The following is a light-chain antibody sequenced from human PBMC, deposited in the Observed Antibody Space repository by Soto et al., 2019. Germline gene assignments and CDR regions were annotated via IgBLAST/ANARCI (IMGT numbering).Light chain of an antibody. Sequence: ENLLTQSPDTLALAPGDTATLSCRASQTVDSNYVAWYQQRPGQPPRLLVSGPSVRAAGTPDRFSGRGSGTDFTLTISRLEPEDFAVYYCHQYCRSPTFGPGTKVLIK. CDR2: GPS. CDR3: HQYCRSPT. CDR1: QTVDSNY. J-gene: IGKJ3*01. V-gene: IGKV3-20*01.